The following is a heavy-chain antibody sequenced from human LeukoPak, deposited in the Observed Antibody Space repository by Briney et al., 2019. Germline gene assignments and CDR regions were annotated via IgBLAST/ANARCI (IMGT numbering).Heavy chain of an antibody. D-gene: IGHD3-10*01. V-gene: IGHV3-30*18. CDR1: GFSLTNHG. J-gene: IGHJ3*02. CDR2: ILFDGSRR. CDR3: AKDRAWWGVINSGPSI. Sequence: PGRSLRLSCSASGFSLTNHGLQRVRQAPGKGLHWVAVILFDGSRRFYADSVKGRFNISRHTSTNALYLQMNSLRSEDRAVYYCAKDRAWWGVINSGPSIWGLGTTVTVSS.